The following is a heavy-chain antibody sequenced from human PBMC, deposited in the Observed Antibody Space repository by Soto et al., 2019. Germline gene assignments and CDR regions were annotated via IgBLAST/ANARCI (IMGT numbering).Heavy chain of an antibody. Sequence: SETLSLTCAVSGYSISSSNWWGWIRQPPGKGLEWIGYIYYSGTTYYNPSLKSRVTMSVDTSKNQFSLKLTSVTAVDTAVYYCARREIQGPFDYWGQGTLVTV. V-gene: IGHV4-28*01. D-gene: IGHD1-26*01. CDR1: GYSISSSNW. CDR2: IYYSGTT. J-gene: IGHJ4*02. CDR3: ARREIQGPFDY.